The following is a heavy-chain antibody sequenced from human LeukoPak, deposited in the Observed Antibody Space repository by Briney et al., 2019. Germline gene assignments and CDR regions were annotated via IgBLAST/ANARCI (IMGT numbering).Heavy chain of an antibody. J-gene: IGHJ4*02. Sequence: PGESLKISCKGSGYSFTSCWIGWVRQMPGKGLEWMGIIYPGDSDTRYSPSFQGQVTISADKSISTAYLQWSSLKASNTAMYYCARHSPYSSSWPDYWGQGTLVTVSS. CDR3: ARHSPYSSSWPDY. CDR1: GYSFTSCW. D-gene: IGHD6-13*01. V-gene: IGHV5-51*01. CDR2: IYPGDSDT.